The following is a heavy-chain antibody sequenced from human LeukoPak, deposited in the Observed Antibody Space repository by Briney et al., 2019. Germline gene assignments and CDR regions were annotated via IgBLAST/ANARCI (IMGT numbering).Heavy chain of an antibody. CDR2: INTDGRTT. J-gene: IGHJ5*02. V-gene: IGHV3-74*01. CDR1: GFTFTTYW. Sequence: GGSLRLSCEASGFTFTTYWMHWVRQVPGKGLVWVSRINTDGRTTNYADSVKGRFTISRDDAKNTVYLQMNSLRAEDTAVYYCARQYSVIAVAVQPWGQGTLVTVSS. D-gene: IGHD6-19*01. CDR3: ARQYSVIAVAVQP.